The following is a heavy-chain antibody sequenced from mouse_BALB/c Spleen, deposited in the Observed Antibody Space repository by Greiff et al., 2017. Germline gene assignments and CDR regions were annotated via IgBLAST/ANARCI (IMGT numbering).Heavy chain of an antibody. J-gene: IGHJ3*01. Sequence: LQQPGSELVRPGASVKLSCKASGYTFTSYWMHWVKQRPGQGLEWIGNIYPGSGSTNYDEKFKSKATLTVDTSSSTAYMQLSSLTSEDSAVYYCTESFAYWGQGTLVTVSA. V-gene: IGHV1S22*01. CDR1: GYTFTSYW. CDR3: TESFAY. CDR2: IYPGSGST.